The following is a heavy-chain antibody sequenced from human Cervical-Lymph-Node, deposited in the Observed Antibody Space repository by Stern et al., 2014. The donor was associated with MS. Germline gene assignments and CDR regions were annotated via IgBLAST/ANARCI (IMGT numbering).Heavy chain of an antibody. CDR3: AKESHHRLYYENSGTWYFDL. CDR2: LNTNNGNT. CDR1: GYTFTSYG. Sequence: QVQLVQSGSELKEPGASVKVSCKASGYTFTSYGVNWVRQAPGQGLEWMGWLNTNNGNTTYAQVFRGRFAFSLDTSVTTTYLQIRGLKAEDTAFYYCAKESHHRLYYENSGTWYFDLWGPGTLVTVSS. D-gene: IGHD3-22*01. J-gene: IGHJ2*01. V-gene: IGHV7-4-1*02.